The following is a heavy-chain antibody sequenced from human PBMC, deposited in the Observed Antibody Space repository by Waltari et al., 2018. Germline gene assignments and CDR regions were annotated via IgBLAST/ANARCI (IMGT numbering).Heavy chain of an antibody. CDR2: IYYSGST. Sequence: QVQLQESGPGLVKPSQTLSLTCTVSGGSISSGGYYWSWIRQHPGKGLEWIGYIYYSGSTYYNPSLKSLVTISVDTSKNQFSLKLSSVTAADTAVCYCARASWYYDSSGYYSDAFDIWGQGTMVTVSS. V-gene: IGHV4-31*01. CDR1: GGSISSGGYY. D-gene: IGHD3-22*01. CDR3: ARASWYYDSSGYYSDAFDI. J-gene: IGHJ3*02.